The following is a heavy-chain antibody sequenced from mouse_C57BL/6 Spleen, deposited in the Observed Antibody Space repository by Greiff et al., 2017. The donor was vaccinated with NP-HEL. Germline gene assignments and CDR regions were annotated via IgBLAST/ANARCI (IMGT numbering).Heavy chain of an antibody. V-gene: IGHV1-81*01. Sequence: QVQLKQSGAELARPGASVKLSCKASGYTFTSYGISWVKQRTGQGLEWIGEIYPRSGNTYYNEKFKGKATLTADKSSSTAYMELRSLTSEDSAVYFCARRGDYDEKSFDYWGQGTTLTVSS. J-gene: IGHJ2*01. D-gene: IGHD2-4*01. CDR2: IYPRSGNT. CDR1: GYTFTSYG. CDR3: ARRGDYDEKSFDY.